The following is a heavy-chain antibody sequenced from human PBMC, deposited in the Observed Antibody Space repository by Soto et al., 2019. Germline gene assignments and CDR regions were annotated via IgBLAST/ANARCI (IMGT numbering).Heavy chain of an antibody. Sequence: QLQLQESGPGLVKPSETLSLTCTVSGGSISSSSYYWGWIRQPPGKGLEWIGSIYYSGSTYYNPSLKSRVTISVDTSKNQFSLKLSSVTAADTAVYYCASQYYYDSSGYYAKYYYYGMDVWGQGTTVTVSS. CDR1: GGSISSSSYY. CDR2: IYYSGST. CDR3: ASQYYYDSSGYYAKYYYYGMDV. J-gene: IGHJ6*02. D-gene: IGHD3-22*01. V-gene: IGHV4-39*01.